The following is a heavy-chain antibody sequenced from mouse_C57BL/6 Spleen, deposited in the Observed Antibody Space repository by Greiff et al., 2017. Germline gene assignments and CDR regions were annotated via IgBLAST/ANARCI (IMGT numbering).Heavy chain of an antibody. V-gene: IGHV1-52*01. Sequence: QVQLQQPGAELVRPGSSVKLSCKASGYTFTSYWMHWVKQRPIQGLEWIGNIDPSDSETHYNQKFKDKATVTVDKSSSTAYMQLSSLTSEDSAVYYCAREDYGSRDYAMDYWGQGTSVTVAS. CDR1: GYTFTSYW. CDR3: AREDYGSRDYAMDY. J-gene: IGHJ4*01. CDR2: IDPSDSET. D-gene: IGHD1-1*01.